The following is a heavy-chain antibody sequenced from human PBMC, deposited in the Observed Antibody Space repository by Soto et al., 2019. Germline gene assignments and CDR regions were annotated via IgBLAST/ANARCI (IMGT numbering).Heavy chain of an antibody. CDR3: ARNGTLTGYSYGMDV. D-gene: IGHD1-1*01. J-gene: IGHJ6*02. V-gene: IGHV1-69*13. CDR2: IIPIFDTA. CDR1: GGTFSDST. Sequence: SVKVSCKASGGTFSDSTINWVRQAPGQRLEWMGGIIPIFDTANYAEKFQGRVTITADDSTSTSFMEVSSLRSEDTAVYYCARNGTLTGYSYGMDVWGQGTMVTVSS.